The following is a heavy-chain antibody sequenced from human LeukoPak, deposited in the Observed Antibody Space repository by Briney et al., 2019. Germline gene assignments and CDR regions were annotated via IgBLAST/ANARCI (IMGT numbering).Heavy chain of an antibody. CDR3: AKALGATNHPRGSYWYFDL. D-gene: IGHD1-26*01. V-gene: IGHV3-33*06. CDR1: GFNFGIYG. Sequence: PGGSLRLSCTASGFNFGIYGMHWVRQAPGKGLEWVAAMWDNGTNEYYADSVKGRFTISRDNSKNTLYLQMNSLRAEDTAVYYCAKALGATNHPRGSYWYFDLWGRGTLVTVSS. J-gene: IGHJ2*01. CDR2: MWDNGTNE.